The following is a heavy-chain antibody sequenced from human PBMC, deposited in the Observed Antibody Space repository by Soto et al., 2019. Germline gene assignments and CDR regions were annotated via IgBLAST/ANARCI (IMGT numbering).Heavy chain of an antibody. Sequence: PGESLKISCKASGYNFVEYWIGWVRQMPGKGLEWMGSVYPNDSDVKYSPSFQGQVTVSAYKSINTAYLHWSSLKPSDSATYYCGAGSFDHWGQGTQVTVSS. CDR3: GAGSFDH. J-gene: IGHJ4*02. D-gene: IGHD6-25*01. CDR2: VYPNDSDV. CDR1: GYNFVEYW. V-gene: IGHV5-51*03.